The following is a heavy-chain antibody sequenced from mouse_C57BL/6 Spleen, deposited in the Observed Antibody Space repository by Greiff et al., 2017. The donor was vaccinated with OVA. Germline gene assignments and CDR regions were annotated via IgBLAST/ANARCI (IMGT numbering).Heavy chain of an antibody. Sequence: VQLQQPGAELVKPGASVRMSCKASGYTFTSYSITWVKQRPGQGLEWIGNFYPGSGSTNYNEKFKSKATLTVDTSSSTAYMQLSRLTAEDSAVYYCARQDGYYEYYFDYWGQGTTLTVSS. J-gene: IGHJ2*01. CDR2: FYPGSGST. D-gene: IGHD2-3*01. CDR3: ARQDGYYEYYFDY. V-gene: IGHV1-55*01. CDR1: GYTFTSYS.